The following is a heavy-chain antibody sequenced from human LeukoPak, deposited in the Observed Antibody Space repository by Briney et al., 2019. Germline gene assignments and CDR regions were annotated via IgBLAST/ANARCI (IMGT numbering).Heavy chain of an antibody. CDR3: ARVTKSLSSVMKDI. V-gene: IGHV4-59*01. CDR2: IDKRGNT. J-gene: IGHJ3*02. CDR1: GDSITYYY. Sequence: KTSETLSLSCTVSGDSITYYYWSWIRQPPGKGLEWLGYIDKRGNTNYNPSLKSRITLSVDTSKNQFSLNMSSVTAADTALYYCARVTKSLSSVMKDIWGQGTMVTVSS. D-gene: IGHD3-22*01.